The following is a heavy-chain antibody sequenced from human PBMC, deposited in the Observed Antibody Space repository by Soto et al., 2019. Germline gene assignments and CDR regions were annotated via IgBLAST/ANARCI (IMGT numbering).Heavy chain of an antibody. Sequence: ASVKVSCKVSGSTCTSNGIGWVRQAPGQGLEWMGWISTYNENMDSATQLQGRLTMTTDTSTTTAYMELTNLKFDDTAVYYCAKDMVSVVIAPIDYWGQGTLVTVSS. D-gene: IGHD2-21*01. CDR2: ISTYNENM. CDR3: AKDMVSVVIAPIDY. CDR1: GSTCTSNG. V-gene: IGHV1-18*04. J-gene: IGHJ4*02.